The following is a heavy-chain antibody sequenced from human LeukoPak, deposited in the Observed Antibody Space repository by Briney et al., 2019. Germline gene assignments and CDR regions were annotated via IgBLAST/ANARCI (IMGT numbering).Heavy chain of an antibody. V-gene: IGHV4-34*01. CDR1: GGSFSGYY. J-gene: IGHJ4*02. Sequence: SETLSLTCAVYGGSFSGYYWSWIRQPPGKGLEWIGEINHSGSTNYNPSLKIRVTISVDTAKNQFSLKQSSVTAVDPVVYYCARGRGPKPYYFDYWGQGTLVTVSS. CDR3: ARGRGPKPYYFDY. D-gene: IGHD3-10*01. CDR2: INHSGST.